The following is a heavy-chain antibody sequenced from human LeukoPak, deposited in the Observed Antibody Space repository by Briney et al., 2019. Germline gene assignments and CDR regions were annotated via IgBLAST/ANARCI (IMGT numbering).Heavy chain of an antibody. CDR1: GFTFSSYE. Sequence: GGSLRLSCAASGFTFSSYEMNWVRQAPGKGLEWVSYISSSGSTIYYADSVKGRFTISRDNAKNSLYLQMNSLKTEDTAVYYCARSSVSSVRYFFDYWGQGTLVTVSS. V-gene: IGHV3-48*03. CDR3: ARSSVSSVRYFFDY. CDR2: ISSSGSTI. D-gene: IGHD3-16*01. J-gene: IGHJ4*02.